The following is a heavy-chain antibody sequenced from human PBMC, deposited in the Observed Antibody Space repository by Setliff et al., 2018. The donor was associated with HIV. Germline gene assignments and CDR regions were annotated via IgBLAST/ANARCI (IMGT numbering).Heavy chain of an antibody. Sequence: SETLSLTCTVSSGSISGDNWWSWVRQPPGKGLEWIGEIYHRGSTNYNPSLKSRVSISLDTSKKQVSLKLNSVTAADTAAYYCARGLSIFGVATPGFYSFMDVWGKGTTVTVSS. CDR2: IYHRGST. CDR3: ARGLSIFGVATPGFYSFMDV. J-gene: IGHJ6*03. CDR1: SGSISGDNW. D-gene: IGHD3-3*01. V-gene: IGHV4-4*02.